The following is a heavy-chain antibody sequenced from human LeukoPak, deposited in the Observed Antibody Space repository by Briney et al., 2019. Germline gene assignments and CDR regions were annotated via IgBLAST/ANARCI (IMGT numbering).Heavy chain of an antibody. CDR2: IKSARNGGTA. J-gene: IGHJ4*02. V-gene: IGHV3-15*01. D-gene: IGHD3/OR15-3a*01. CDR1: GFTFTNAW. Sequence: PGGSLRLSCAASGFTFTNAWMNWVRQAPGKGLEWVGRIKSARNGGTADYAAPVKGRFTISRDDSKSTLYLQMNSLKTEDTAVYYCAKVATWTYFDSWGQGTLVTVSS. CDR3: AKVATWTYFDS.